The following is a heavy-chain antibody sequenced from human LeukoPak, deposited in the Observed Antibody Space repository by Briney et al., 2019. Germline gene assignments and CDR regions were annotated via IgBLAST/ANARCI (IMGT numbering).Heavy chain of an antibody. V-gene: IGHV3-23*01. CDR1: RFTFSSYG. CDR3: ANQRETQGSYYEFYE. D-gene: IGHD1-26*01. J-gene: IGHJ4*02. Sequence: GGSLRLSRAASRFTFSSYGMTWVRQAPGKGLEWVSSIGGSGGTFYADSVKGRFTISRDNSKDTLYLQMNSLRAEDTAVYYCANQRETQGSYYEFYEWGQGTLVIVSS. CDR2: IGGSGGT.